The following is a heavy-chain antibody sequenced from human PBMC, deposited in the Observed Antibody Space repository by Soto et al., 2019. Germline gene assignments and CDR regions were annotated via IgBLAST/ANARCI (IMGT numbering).Heavy chain of an antibody. D-gene: IGHD3-9*01. CDR2: INWNGGST. V-gene: IGHV3-20*04. J-gene: IGHJ6*02. Sequence: EVQLVESGGGVVRPGGSPRLSCAASGFTFDDYGMSWVRQAPGKGLEWVSGINWNGGSTGYADSVKGRFTISRDNAKNSLYLQMNSLRAEDTALYYCARDGPRYDILTGYYYYYYGMDVWGQGTTVTVSS. CDR1: GFTFDDYG. CDR3: ARDGPRYDILTGYYYYYYGMDV.